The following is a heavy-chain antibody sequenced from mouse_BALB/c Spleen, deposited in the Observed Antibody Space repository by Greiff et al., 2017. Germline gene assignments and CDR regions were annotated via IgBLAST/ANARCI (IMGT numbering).Heavy chain of an antibody. V-gene: IGHV5-12-2*01. CDR1: GFTFSSYT. Sequence: EVKLMESGGGLVQPGGSLKLSCAASGFTFSSYTMSWVRQTPEKRLEWVAYISNGGGSTYYPDTVKGRFTISRDNAKNTLYLQMSSLKSEDTAMYYCARGAYRYEDAMDYWGQGTSVTGSA. CDR3: ARGAYRYEDAMDY. J-gene: IGHJ4*01. CDR2: ISNGGGST. D-gene: IGHD2-14*01.